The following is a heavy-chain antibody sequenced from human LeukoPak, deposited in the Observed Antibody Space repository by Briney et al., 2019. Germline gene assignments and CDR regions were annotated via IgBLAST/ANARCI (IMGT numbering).Heavy chain of an antibody. CDR1: GGSFSGYY. Sequence: SETLSLTCAVYGGSFSGYYWSWIRQPPGKGLEWIGEINHSGSTNYNPSLKSRVTISVDTSKNQFSLKLSSVTAADTAVYYCARGARPVDTAMVTAFDIWGQGTMVTVSS. V-gene: IGHV4-34*01. CDR2: INHSGST. D-gene: IGHD5-18*01. J-gene: IGHJ3*02. CDR3: ARGARPVDTAMVTAFDI.